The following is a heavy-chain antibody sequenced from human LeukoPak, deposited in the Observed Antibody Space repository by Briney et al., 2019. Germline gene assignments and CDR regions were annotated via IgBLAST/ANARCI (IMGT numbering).Heavy chain of an antibody. CDR2: ISSSSTYI. Sequence: GGSLRLSCAVSGFTFSSYTINWVRQAPGKGLEWVASISSSSTYICYADSVKGRFTISRDNAKNSLYLQMNSLRAEDTAVYYCARDSAQFDYWGQGTLVTVSS. V-gene: IGHV3-21*01. J-gene: IGHJ4*02. D-gene: IGHD2-15*01. CDR1: GFTFSSYT. CDR3: ARDSAQFDY.